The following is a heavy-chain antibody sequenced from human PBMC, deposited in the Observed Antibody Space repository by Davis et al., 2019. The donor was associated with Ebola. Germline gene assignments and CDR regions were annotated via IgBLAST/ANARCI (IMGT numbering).Heavy chain of an antibody. J-gene: IGHJ5*02. Sequence: MPSETLSLTCTVSGGSVSSGSYYWSWIRQPPGKGLEWIGYIYYSGSTNYNPSLKSRVTISVDTSKNQFSLKLSSVTAADTAVYYCARDAISSGYASWGQGTLVTVSS. CDR3: ARDAISSGYAS. CDR1: GGSVSSGSYY. D-gene: IGHD5-12*01. CDR2: IYYSGST. V-gene: IGHV4-61*01.